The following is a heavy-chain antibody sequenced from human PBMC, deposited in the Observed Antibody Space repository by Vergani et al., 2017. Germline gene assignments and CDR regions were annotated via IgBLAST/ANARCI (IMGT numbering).Heavy chain of an antibody. CDR2: IWYDGSNK. V-gene: IGHV3-33*01. J-gene: IGHJ4*02. CDR3: ARGGRGVVQFTDY. CDR1: GFTFSSYG. D-gene: IGHD1-1*01. Sequence: VQLVESGGGVVQPGRSLRLSCAASGFTFSSYGMHWVRQAPGKGLEWVAVIWYDGSNKYYADSVKGRFTISRDNSKNTLYLQMNSLRAEDTAVYYCARGGRGVVQFTDYWGQGTLVTVSS.